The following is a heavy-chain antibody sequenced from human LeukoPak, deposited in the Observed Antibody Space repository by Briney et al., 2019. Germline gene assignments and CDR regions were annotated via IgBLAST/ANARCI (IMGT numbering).Heavy chain of an antibody. CDR1: GGSISSGSYY. CDR3: AREGEDTAMDIDY. V-gene: IGHV4-61*02. CDR2: IYTSGST. D-gene: IGHD5-18*01. J-gene: IGHJ4*02. Sequence: PSQTLSLTCTVSGGSISSGSYYWSWIRQPAGKGLEWIGRIYTSGSTHYNPSLKSRVTISVDTSKNQFSLKLSSVTAADTAVYHCAREGEDTAMDIDYWGQGTLVTVSS.